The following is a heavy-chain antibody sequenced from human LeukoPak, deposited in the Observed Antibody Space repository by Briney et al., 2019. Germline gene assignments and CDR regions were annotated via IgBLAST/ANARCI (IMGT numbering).Heavy chain of an antibody. CDR3: ARNYLGLSY. Sequence: ASVKVSCKASGYTSTGYYMHWVRQAPGQGLEWMGWINPNSGGTNYAQKFQGRVTMTRDTSISTAYMELSSLTSEDTAVYYCARNYLGLSYWGQGSLVTVSS. V-gene: IGHV1-2*02. D-gene: IGHD7-27*01. CDR2: INPNSGGT. J-gene: IGHJ4*02. CDR1: GYTSTGYY.